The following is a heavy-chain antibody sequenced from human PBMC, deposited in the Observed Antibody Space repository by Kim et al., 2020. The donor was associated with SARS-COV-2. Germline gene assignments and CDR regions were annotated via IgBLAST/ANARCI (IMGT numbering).Heavy chain of an antibody. CDR3: ARVDFWSGYCLDY. CDR1: GGSFSGYY. V-gene: IGHV4-34*01. D-gene: IGHD3-3*01. J-gene: IGHJ4*02. Sequence: SETLSLTCAVYGGSFSGYYWSWIRQPPGKGLEWIGEINHSGSTNYNPSLKSRVTISVDTSKNQFSLKLSSVTAADTAVYYCARVDFWSGYCLDYWGQGTLVTVSS. CDR2: INHSGST.